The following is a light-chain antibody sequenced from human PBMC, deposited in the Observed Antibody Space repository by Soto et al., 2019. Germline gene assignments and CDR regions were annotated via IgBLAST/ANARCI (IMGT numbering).Light chain of an antibody. V-gene: IGLV1-47*02. CDR3: ATWDDSLSAFYV. Sequence: QSVLTQPPSASGTPGQRVTISCSGSSSNIGSNYVYWYQQLPGTAPKLLIHTNNQRPSGAPDRFSGSKSGTSASLAISGLRSEDEADYYCATWDDSLSAFYVFGTGTKLTVL. CDR2: TNN. CDR1: SSNIGSNY. J-gene: IGLJ1*01.